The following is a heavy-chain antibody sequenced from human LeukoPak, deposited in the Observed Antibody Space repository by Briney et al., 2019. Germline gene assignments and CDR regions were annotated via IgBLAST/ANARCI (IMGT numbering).Heavy chain of an antibody. J-gene: IGHJ6*03. D-gene: IGHD3-10*01. CDR1: GGSIRSYY. CDR2: IYYTGST. CDR3: ARDGYYYGSGSPGGGYYYYYMDV. Sequence: SETLSLTYTVSGGSIRSYYWSWIRQSPGKGLEWIGYIYYTGSTNYNSSLKSRVTISLDTSKKQFSLKLKSVTAADTAVYYCARDGYYYGSGSPGGGYYYYYMDVWGKGTTVTISS. V-gene: IGHV4-59*01.